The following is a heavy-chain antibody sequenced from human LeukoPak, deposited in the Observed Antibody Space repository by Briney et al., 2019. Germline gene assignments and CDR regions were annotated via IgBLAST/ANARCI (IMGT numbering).Heavy chain of an antibody. Sequence: SETLSLTCTVSGGSISSGGYYWSWVRQHPGKGLEWIGYIYYSGSTYYNPSLKSRVTISVDTSKNQFSLKLSSVTAADTAVYYCARGDRYYDILTGYYSGADYYYYGMDVWGQGTTVTVSS. CDR3: ARGDRYYDILTGYYSGADYYYYGMDV. J-gene: IGHJ6*02. V-gene: IGHV4-31*03. CDR1: GGSISSGGYY. D-gene: IGHD3-9*01. CDR2: IYYSGST.